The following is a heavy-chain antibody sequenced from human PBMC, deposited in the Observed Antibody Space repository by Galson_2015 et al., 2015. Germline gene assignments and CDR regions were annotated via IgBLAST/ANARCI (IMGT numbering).Heavy chain of an antibody. D-gene: IGHD3-3*01. J-gene: IGHJ3*02. CDR3: ARDPSFWSGAFDI. Sequence: SVKVSCKASDYTFTSYGIHWVRQAPGQGLEWMGWINGFNGNTNYAQKFKGRLTMTTDTSTDTAYMDLRSLRSDDTAVYYCARDPSFWSGAFDIWGPGTMVTVSS. V-gene: IGHV1-18*01. CDR2: INGFNGNT. CDR1: DYTFTSYG.